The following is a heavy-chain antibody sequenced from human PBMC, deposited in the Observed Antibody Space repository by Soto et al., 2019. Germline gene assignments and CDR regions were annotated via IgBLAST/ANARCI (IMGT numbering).Heavy chain of an antibody. CDR2: IIPIVGTA. Sequence: QVQLVQSGAEVKKPGSSVKVSCKAFGGTFSSYAISWVRQAPGQGLEWMGGIIPIVGTANYAQKFQCRVTITADESMSTAYMELSSLRSEDTAVYYYARDRDIVATIRWAFDYWGQGTLVTVSS. CDR1: GGTFSSYA. V-gene: IGHV1-69*01. J-gene: IGHJ4*02. CDR3: ARDRDIVATIRWAFDY. D-gene: IGHD5-12*01.